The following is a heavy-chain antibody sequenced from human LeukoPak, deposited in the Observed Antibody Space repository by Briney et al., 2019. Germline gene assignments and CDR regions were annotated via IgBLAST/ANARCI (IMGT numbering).Heavy chain of an antibody. J-gene: IGHJ6*02. Sequence: GASVKVSCKASGYTFTGYYMHWVRQAPGQGLEWMGWINPNSGGTNYAQKFQGRVTMTRDTSISTAYMELSSLRSEDTAVYYCARVNYDILTGYYRDYYYGMDVWGQGTTVTVSS. CDR2: INPNSGGT. CDR3: ARVNYDILTGYYRDYYYGMDV. D-gene: IGHD3-9*01. V-gene: IGHV1-2*02. CDR1: GYTFTGYY.